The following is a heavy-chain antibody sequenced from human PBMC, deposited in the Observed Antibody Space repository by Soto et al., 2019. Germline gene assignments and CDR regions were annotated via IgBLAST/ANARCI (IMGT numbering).Heavy chain of an antibody. Sequence: WGSLRLSCAASGFTFSSDGMHWVRQAPGKGLECVAVIWYDRSTKYSAGSVKARFTTSRANSKSALYLQMNRLSAEDTAVYYYARNPGYSSSWLYYYYGMDAWGQGTTVTVSS. CDR3: ARNPGYSSSWLYYYYGMDA. CDR1: GFTFSSDG. D-gene: IGHD6-13*01. CDR2: IWYDRSTK. V-gene: IGHV3-33*01. J-gene: IGHJ6*02.